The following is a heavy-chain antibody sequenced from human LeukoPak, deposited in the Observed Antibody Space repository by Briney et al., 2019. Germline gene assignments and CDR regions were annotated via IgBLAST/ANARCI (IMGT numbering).Heavy chain of an antibody. J-gene: IGHJ1*01. CDR2: ISGSGGST. Sequence: PGGSLRLSCAASGFTFSSYAMSWVRQAPGKGLEWVSVISGSGGSTYYADSVKGRFTISRDNSKNTLYLQTNSLRAEDTALYYCAKDPAASGTAEYFHHWGQGTLVTVSS. D-gene: IGHD6-13*01. V-gene: IGHV3-23*01. CDR3: AKDPAASGTAEYFHH. CDR1: GFTFSSYA.